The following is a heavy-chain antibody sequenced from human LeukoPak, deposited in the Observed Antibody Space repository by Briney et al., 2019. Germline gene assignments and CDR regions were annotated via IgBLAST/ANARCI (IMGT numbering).Heavy chain of an antibody. CDR2: ISYDGSNK. J-gene: IGHJ4*02. CDR3: ARGNDYVWGSY. CDR1: GFTFSSHA. D-gene: IGHD3-16*01. V-gene: IGHV3-30-3*01. Sequence: PGRSLRLSCAASGFTFSSHAMHWVRQAPGKGLEWVAVISYDGSNKYYADSVEGRFTISRDNSKNTLYLQMNSLRAEDTAVYYCARGNDYVWGSYWGQGTLVTVSS.